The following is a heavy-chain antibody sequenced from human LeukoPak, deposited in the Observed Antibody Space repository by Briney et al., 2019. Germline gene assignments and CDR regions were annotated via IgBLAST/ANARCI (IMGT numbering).Heavy chain of an antibody. V-gene: IGHV3-48*01. J-gene: IGHJ4*02. CDR1: GFNFSRYS. CDR2: ISRSGSPI. CDR3: AREEGYFDY. Sequence: GGSLRLSCAASGFNFSRYSMNWVRQAPGKGLEWVSYISRSGSPIYYADSVKGRFTISRDNAKNSLFLQMNSLRVEDTAVYYCAREEGYFDYWGQGTLVTVSS.